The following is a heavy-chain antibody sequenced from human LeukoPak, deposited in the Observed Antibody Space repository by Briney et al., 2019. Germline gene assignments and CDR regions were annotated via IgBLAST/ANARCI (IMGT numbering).Heavy chain of an antibody. CDR1: GYTFTSYD. Sequence: ASVKVSCKASGYTFTSYDINWVRQATGQGLEWMGWMNPNSGNTGYAQKFQGRVTITRNTSISTAYMELSSLRSEDTAVYYCARDSSPVGYYDSSGYYYYYWGQGTLVTVSS. D-gene: IGHD3-22*01. CDR2: MNPNSGNT. V-gene: IGHV1-8*03. J-gene: IGHJ4*02. CDR3: ARDSSPVGYYDSSGYYYYY.